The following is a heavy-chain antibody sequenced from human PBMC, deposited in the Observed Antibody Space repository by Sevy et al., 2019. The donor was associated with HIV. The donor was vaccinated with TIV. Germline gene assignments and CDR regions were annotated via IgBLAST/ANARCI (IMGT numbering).Heavy chain of an antibody. Sequence: GGSLRLSCAASGITFNDAWMTWVRQAPGQGLEWVGRIKRNAVSGTTDYAEPVKGRLTISRDDSKNTVYLQMNSLKTENTAVYYWTPKACIPGTGVEYDLDYWGKGTLVTVSS. CDR2: IKRNAVSGTT. CDR1: GITFNDAW. D-gene: IGHD6-13*01. J-gene: IGHJ4*02. V-gene: IGHV3-15*01. CDR3: TPKACIPGTGVEYDLDY.